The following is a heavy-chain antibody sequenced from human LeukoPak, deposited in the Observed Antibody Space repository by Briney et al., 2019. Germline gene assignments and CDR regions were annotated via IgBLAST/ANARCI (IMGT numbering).Heavy chain of an antibody. J-gene: IGHJ4*02. D-gene: IGHD5-12*01. V-gene: IGHV6-1*01. CDR3: ARGATAYFDY. CDR2: TYYRSKWYY. Sequence: SQTLSLTCAISGDSVSSNSAAWSWVRQSPSRGLEWLGRTYYRSKWYYDYAGSVKSRITINPDTSKNQFSLQLNSVTPEDTAVYYCARGATAYFDYWGQGTLVTVSS. CDR1: GDSVSSNSAA.